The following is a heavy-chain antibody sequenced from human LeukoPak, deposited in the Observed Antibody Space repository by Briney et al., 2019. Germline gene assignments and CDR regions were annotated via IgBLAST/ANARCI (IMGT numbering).Heavy chain of an antibody. CDR2: IRYDGSNK. CDR1: GFTFSSYG. V-gene: IGHV3-30*02. D-gene: IGHD3-10*01. Sequence: GGSLRLSCAASGFTFSSYGMHWVRQAPGKGLEWVAFIRYDGSNKYYADSVKGRFTISRDNSKNTLYLQMNSLRAEDTAVYYCAKDRRGYYGSGSYGDYWGQGTLVTVSS. CDR3: AKDRRGYYGSGSYGDY. J-gene: IGHJ4*02.